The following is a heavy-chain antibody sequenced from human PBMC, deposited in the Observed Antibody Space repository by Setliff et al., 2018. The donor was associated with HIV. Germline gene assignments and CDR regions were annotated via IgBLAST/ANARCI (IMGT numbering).Heavy chain of an antibody. J-gene: IGHJ6*02. V-gene: IGHV4-61*09. D-gene: IGHD3-22*01. Sequence: SATLSLTCTVSGVSISSGSYYWSWIRQPAGKGLEWIGHIYPSGSTNYNPSLKSRVTISVDTSKNQFSLKLRSVTAADTAVYYCARVTMIVVGHYYYYGMDVWGQGTTVTVSS. CDR2: IYPSGST. CDR3: ARVTMIVVGHYYYYGMDV. CDR1: GVSISSGSYY.